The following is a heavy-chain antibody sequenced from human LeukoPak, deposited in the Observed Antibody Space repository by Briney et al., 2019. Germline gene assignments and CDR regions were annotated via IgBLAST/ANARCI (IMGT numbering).Heavy chain of an antibody. CDR3: AKDRCSSTSCSFDY. CDR1: GFAFSSYS. V-gene: IGHV3-48*01. D-gene: IGHD2-2*01. Sequence: GGSLRLSCAASGFAFSSYSMNWVRQAPGKGLEWVSYISSSSSTIYYADSVKGRFTISRDNAKNSLYLQMNSLRADDTAVYYCAKDRCSSTSCSFDYWGQGTLVTVSS. J-gene: IGHJ4*02. CDR2: ISSSSSTI.